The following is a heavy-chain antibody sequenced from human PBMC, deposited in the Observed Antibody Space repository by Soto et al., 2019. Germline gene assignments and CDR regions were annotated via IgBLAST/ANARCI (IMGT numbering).Heavy chain of an antibody. CDR2: ISGSGGST. J-gene: IGHJ6*02. V-gene: IGHV3-23*01. Sequence: PGWSLRLSCAASGSTFSSYAMSWVRQAPGKGLEWVSAISGSGGSTYYADSVKGRFTISRDNSKNTLYLQMNSLRAEDTDVYYCTKETNRRGQEYDYDGMDVWGQGITGTLSS. CDR3: TKETNRRGQEYDYDGMDV. CDR1: GSTFSSYA.